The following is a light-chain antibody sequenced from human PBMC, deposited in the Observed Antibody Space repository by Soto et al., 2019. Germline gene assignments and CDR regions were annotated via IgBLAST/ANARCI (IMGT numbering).Light chain of an antibody. J-gene: IGKJ4*01. V-gene: IGKV3-11*01. CDR2: DAS. Sequence: EIVLTQSPATLSLSPGNRATLSCRASQSGSGYLAWYQQKPGQAPRLLIYDASNRATGIPARFSGSGSGTDFTLTITGLEPEDFAVYYGQQRSNWPSTFGGGTKVEI. CDR1: QSGSGY. CDR3: QQRSNWPST.